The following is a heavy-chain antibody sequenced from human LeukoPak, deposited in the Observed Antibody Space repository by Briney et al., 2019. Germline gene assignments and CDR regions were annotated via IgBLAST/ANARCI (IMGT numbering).Heavy chain of an antibody. D-gene: IGHD3-16*01. CDR2: IYYSGST. Sequence: SETLSLTCTVSGGSISSSSYYWGWIRQPPGKGLEWIGSIYYSGSTYYNPSLKSRVTISVDTSKNQFSLKLSSVTAADTAVYYCARRRPYDYVWGSTTGYYFDYWGQGTLVTVSS. CDR3: ARRRPYDYVWGSTTGYYFDY. CDR1: GGSISSSSYY. J-gene: IGHJ4*02. V-gene: IGHV4-39*07.